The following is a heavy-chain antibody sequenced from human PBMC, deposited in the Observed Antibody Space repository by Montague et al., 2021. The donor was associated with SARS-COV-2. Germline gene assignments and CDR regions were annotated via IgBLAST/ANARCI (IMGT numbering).Heavy chain of an antibody. J-gene: IGHJ6*02. CDR3: AREPRVGQLLSIYYYGMDV. CDR1: GGSISSGGYY. Sequence: TLSLTCTVSGGSISSGGYYWSWIRQHPGKGLEWIGYIYYSGSTYYTPSLESRVTISVDTSKNQFSLKLSSVTAADTAVYYCAREPRVGQLLSIYYYGMDVWGQGTTVTVSS. CDR2: IYYSGST. D-gene: IGHD2-2*01. V-gene: IGHV4-31*03.